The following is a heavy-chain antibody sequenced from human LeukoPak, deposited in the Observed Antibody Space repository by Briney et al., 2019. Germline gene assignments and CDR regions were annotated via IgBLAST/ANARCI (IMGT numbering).Heavy chain of an antibody. D-gene: IGHD1-26*01. CDR2: IRSDGSNK. V-gene: IGHV3-30*02. Sequence: GGSLRLSCAGSGFSFSSYGMHWVRQAPGKGLEWMAFIRSDGSNKYYADSVKGRFTTSRDNSKNTLYLQMNRLRPEDTAVYYCARDYSGEWEQLTGWWFDPWGQGTLVIVSS. CDR1: GFSFSSYG. CDR3: ARDYSGEWEQLTGWWFDP. J-gene: IGHJ5*02.